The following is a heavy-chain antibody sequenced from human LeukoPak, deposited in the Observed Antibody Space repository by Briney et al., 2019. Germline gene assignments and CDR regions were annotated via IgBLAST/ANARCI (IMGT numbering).Heavy chain of an antibody. J-gene: IGHJ4*02. CDR1: GGSFTGYY. CDR2: ISHRGST. Sequence: SETLSLTCALYGGSFTGYYWSWIPQPPGKGLEWIGEISHRGSTNYNPSLKSRVTISVYTSKNQFSLKLTSVTAADTAVYYCARGRRQLVRSWGYWGQGTLVTVSS. V-gene: IGHV4-34*01. D-gene: IGHD6-13*01. CDR3: ARGRRQLVRSWGY.